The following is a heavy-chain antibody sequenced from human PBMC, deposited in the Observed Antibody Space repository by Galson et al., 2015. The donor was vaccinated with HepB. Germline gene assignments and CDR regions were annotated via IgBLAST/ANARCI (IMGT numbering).Heavy chain of an antibody. J-gene: IGHJ5*02. Sequence: LRLSCAASGFTFSDAWMSWVRQAPGKGLEWVGRIKSSIDGGTTDYAAPVKGRFIVSRDDSKNTLYLQMNSLKTEDTAVYYCYREGAWGQGTLVTVSS. CDR2: IKSSIDGGTT. CDR3: YREGA. V-gene: IGHV3-15*01. CDR1: GFTFSDAW.